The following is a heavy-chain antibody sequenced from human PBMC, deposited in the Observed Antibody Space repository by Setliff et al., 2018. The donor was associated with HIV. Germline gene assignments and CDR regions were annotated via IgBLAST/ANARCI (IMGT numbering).Heavy chain of an antibody. Sequence: ASETLRLSCAASGLTFSTSWMQWVRQSPGEGLLWVARLNPEANYIHYADSVKGRFTISRDNAKNTLYLQMNSLRTEDTAVYYCVRDTFDGRSYYGWDVWGQGTTVTVSS. V-gene: IGHV3-74*01. CDR3: VRDTFDGRSYYGWDV. J-gene: IGHJ6*02. CDR1: GLTFSTSW. D-gene: IGHD3-9*01. CDR2: LNPEANYI.